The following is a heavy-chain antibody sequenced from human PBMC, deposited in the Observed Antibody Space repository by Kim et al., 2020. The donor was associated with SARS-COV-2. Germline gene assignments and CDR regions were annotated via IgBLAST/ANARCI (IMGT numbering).Heavy chain of an antibody. J-gene: IGHJ2*01. CDR2: IGTAGDT. Sequence: GGSLRLSCAASGFTFSSYDMHWVRQATGKGLEWVSAIGTAGDTYYPGSVKGRFTISRENAKNSLYLQMNSLRAGDTAVYYCARAYCGGDCYPKAHWYFDLWGRGTLVTVSS. CDR1: GFTFSSYD. D-gene: IGHD2-21*02. V-gene: IGHV3-13*01. CDR3: ARAYCGGDCYPKAHWYFDL.